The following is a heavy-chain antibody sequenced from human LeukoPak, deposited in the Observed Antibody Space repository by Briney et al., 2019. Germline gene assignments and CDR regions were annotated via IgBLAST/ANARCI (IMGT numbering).Heavy chain of an antibody. V-gene: IGHV1-8*02. J-gene: IGHJ4*02. Sequence: ASVKVSCKASGYTFTNYDINWVRQATGQGLEWLGWVSTDSGNSDSAQKFQGRIALTRDTSISTVFLELRNLRSDDTAVYYCARGVSRGVDYWGQGTLVTVSS. CDR1: GYTFTNYD. CDR2: VSTDSGNS. CDR3: ARGVSRGVDY. D-gene: IGHD3-16*01.